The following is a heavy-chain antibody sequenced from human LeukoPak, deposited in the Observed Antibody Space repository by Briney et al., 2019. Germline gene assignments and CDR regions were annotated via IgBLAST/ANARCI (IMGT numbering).Heavy chain of an antibody. Sequence: SETLSLTCTVSGGSISSYYWSWIRQPPGKGLEWIGIIYHSGSTYYNPSLKSRVTMSVDTSKNQFSLKLSSVTAADTAVYYCARQARYCAGTTCYILDYWGQGTLVTVSS. D-gene: IGHD2-2*01. V-gene: IGHV4-59*04. CDR1: GGSISSYY. CDR2: IYHSGST. CDR3: ARQARYCAGTTCYILDY. J-gene: IGHJ4*02.